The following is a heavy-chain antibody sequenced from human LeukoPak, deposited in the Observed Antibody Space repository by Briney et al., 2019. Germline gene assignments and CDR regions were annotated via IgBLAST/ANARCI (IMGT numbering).Heavy chain of an antibody. V-gene: IGHV3-74*01. D-gene: IGHD3-22*01. CDR1: GFTFNNYW. J-gene: IGHJ4*02. Sequence: GGSLRLSCAASGFTFNNYWMHWVRQAPGKGLMWVSGINSDGSSATYADSVKGRFTISRDNAKNTLYLEMNSLRAEDMAVYYCAIGVVITTAFDNWGQGTLVTVSS. CDR2: INSDGSSA. CDR3: AIGVVITTAFDN.